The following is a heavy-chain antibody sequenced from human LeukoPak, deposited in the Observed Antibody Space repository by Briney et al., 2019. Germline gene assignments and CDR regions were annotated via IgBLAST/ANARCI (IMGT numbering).Heavy chain of an antibody. V-gene: IGHV4-4*02. Sequence: SETLSLTCTVSGGSISSSYWWSWVRQPPGKGLEWIGEVYHSGSTNYSPSLKSRVTLSVDKSKNQFSLRLSSVTAADTAVYYCAGAYCGGDCYSGRTFDIWGRGTMVTVSS. CDR3: AGAYCGGDCYSGRTFDI. D-gene: IGHD2-21*02. CDR2: VYHSGST. J-gene: IGHJ3*02. CDR1: GGSISSSYW.